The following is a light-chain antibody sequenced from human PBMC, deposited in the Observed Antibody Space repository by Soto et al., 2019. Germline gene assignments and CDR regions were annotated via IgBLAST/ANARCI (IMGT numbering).Light chain of an antibody. CDR3: HQYSVTSS. CDR2: KAS. Sequence: DIQMTQSPSTLSASVGDRVTITCRASQNIYNYLAWYQQKPGKAPKPVIYKASTLESGVPSRFSGSGSGKEFTLTITSLQPDDFATYYCHQYSVTSSFGPGTKVDVK. J-gene: IGKJ3*01. CDR1: QNIYNY. V-gene: IGKV1-5*03.